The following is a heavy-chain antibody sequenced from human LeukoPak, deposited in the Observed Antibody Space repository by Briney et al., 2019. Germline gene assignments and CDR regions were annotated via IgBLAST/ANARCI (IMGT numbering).Heavy chain of an antibody. J-gene: IGHJ3*02. Sequence: GRSLRLSCAASGFSFSSYGMHWVRQAPGKGLEWVAVIWYDGSNKYYADSVKGRFTISRDNSKNTVYLQMNSLRAEDTAVYYCARVPEPTVTYAFDIWGQGTMVTVSS. CDR1: GFSFSSYG. V-gene: IGHV3-33*01. CDR3: ARVPEPTVTYAFDI. D-gene: IGHD4-17*01. CDR2: IWYDGSNK.